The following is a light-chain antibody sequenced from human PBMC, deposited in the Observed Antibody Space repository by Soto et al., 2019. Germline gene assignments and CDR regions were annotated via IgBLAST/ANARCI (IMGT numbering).Light chain of an antibody. CDR1: QSVSSY. J-gene: IGKJ4*01. Sequence: EIVLTQSPATLSLSPGERATLSCRASQSVSSYLAWYQQKPGQAPRLLIYDASNRATGIPARFSGSGSGTGCNLTIRSLEPEEFAVYYCQQRRNWPLTFGGGTKVEIK. CDR3: QQRRNWPLT. V-gene: IGKV3-11*01. CDR2: DAS.